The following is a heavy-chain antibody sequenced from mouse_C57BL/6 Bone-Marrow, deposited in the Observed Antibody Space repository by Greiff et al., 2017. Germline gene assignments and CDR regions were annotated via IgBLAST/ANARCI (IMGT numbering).Heavy chain of an antibody. J-gene: IGHJ2*01. CDR1: GFNIKDYY. Sequence: EVQLQQSGAELVKPGASVKLSCTASGFNIKDYYIHWVKQRPEQGLEWIGRIDPEDGETKYAPKFQDKATITADTSSNTAYMPLSSLTSEDTAVYYCTRTRIDYGTNYWGQGTTLTVSA. CDR2: IDPEDGET. V-gene: IGHV14-2*01. D-gene: IGHD1-1*01. CDR3: TRTRIDYGTNY.